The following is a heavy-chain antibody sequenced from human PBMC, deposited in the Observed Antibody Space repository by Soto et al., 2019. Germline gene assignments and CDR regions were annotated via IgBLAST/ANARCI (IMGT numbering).Heavy chain of an antibody. D-gene: IGHD5-12*01. CDR2: IYYSGST. J-gene: IGHJ4*02. CDR3: ARDHSGYDCPY. CDR1: GGSITNCGYY. V-gene: IGHV4-31*03. Sequence: QVQLQESGPGLVKPSQTLSLTCTVSGGSITNCGYYWSWIRQHPGMGLEWIGYIYYSGSTYYNPSLKSSDTISVDTSKNQFSLKLSSVTAADTAVYYCARDHSGYDCPYWGQGTLVTVSS.